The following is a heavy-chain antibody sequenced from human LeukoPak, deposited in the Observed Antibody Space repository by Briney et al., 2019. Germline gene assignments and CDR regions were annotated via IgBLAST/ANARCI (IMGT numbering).Heavy chain of an antibody. CDR1: GDSINNYY. D-gene: IGHD3-10*02. V-gene: IGHV4-59*08. J-gene: IGHJ6*04. CDR2: IYYIGTT. CDR3: AELGITMIGGV. Sequence: SETLSLTCTVSGDSINNYYWSWIRQPPGKGLEWIGYIYYIGTTNFNPSLQSRVTISVDTSKNQVSLQLSSVTAADTAVYYCAELGITMIGGVWGKGTTVTISS.